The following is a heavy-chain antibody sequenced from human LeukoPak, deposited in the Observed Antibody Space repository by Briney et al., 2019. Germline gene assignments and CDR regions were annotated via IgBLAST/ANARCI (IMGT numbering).Heavy chain of an antibody. CDR1: GGSISSSSYS. V-gene: IGHV4-39*07. CDR2: IYTSGST. CDR3: ARSDNDSSGYYWDY. D-gene: IGHD3-22*01. Sequence: SETLSLTCSVSGGSISSSSYSWGWIRQPPGKGLEWIGRIYTSGSTNYNPSLKSRVTMSVDTSKNQFSLKLSSVTAADTAVYYCARSDNDSSGYYWDYWGQGTLVTVSS. J-gene: IGHJ4*02.